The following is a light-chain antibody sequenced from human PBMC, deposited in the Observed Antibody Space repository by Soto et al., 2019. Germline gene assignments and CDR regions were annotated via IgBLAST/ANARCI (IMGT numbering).Light chain of an antibody. CDR1: SSDVGGYNY. V-gene: IGLV2-8*01. J-gene: IGLJ1*01. CDR3: SSYACSNIYV. CDR2: EVS. Sequence: QSALTQPPSASGSPGQSVTISCTGTSSDVGGYNYVSWYQQHPGKAPKLMIYEVSKRPSGVPDRFSGSKSGNTASLTVSGLQAEDEADYYCSSYACSNIYVFGTGTKLTVL.